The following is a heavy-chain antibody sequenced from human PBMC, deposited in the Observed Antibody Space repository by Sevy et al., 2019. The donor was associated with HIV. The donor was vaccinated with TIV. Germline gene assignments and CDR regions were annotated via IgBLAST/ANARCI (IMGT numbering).Heavy chain of an antibody. D-gene: IGHD2-15*01. CDR1: GFIFSNYN. V-gene: IGHV3-21*01. Sequence: GGSLRLSCAASGFIFSNYNMNWVRQAPGKELEWVSYMSSDNYIYNADSVKGRFTISRDNAKNSLYLQMNSLRAEDTAVYYCARKMELLVPDYWGQGTLVTVSS. CDR3: ARKMELLVPDY. J-gene: IGHJ4*02. CDR2: MSSDNYI.